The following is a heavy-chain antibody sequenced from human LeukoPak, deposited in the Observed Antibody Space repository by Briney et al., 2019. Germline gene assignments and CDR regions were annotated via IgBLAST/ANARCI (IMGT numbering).Heavy chain of an antibody. V-gene: IGHV3-23*01. CDR3: AKKMSITAASQVDY. Sequence: QPGGSLRLSCAASGFTVSNNYMMWVRQAPGKGLEWVSAISSSGGSTDYTDSVKGRFTISRDNSKNTLYLQMNSLRAEDTAVYYCAKKMSITAASQVDYWGQGTLVTVSS. CDR2: ISSSGGST. J-gene: IGHJ4*02. CDR1: GFTVSNNY. D-gene: IGHD1-20*01.